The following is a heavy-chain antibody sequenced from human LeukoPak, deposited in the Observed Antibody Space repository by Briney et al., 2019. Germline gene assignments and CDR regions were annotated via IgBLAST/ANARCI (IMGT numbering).Heavy chain of an antibody. J-gene: IGHJ4*02. V-gene: IGHV6-1*01. Sequence: SQTLSLTCAISGDSVSGNSAVAWNWLRQSPSRGLEWLGRTYYRSKWNNDHAVSVNSRITINPHTSKNQFSLHIDSVTPEDTAVYYCARGRNSGFDYWGQGTLVTVSS. D-gene: IGHD2/OR15-2a*01. CDR3: ARGRNSGFDY. CDR1: GDSVSGNSAVA. CDR2: TYYRSKWNN.